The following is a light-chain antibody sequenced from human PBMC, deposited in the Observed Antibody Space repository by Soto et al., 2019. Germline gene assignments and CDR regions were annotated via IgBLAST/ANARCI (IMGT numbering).Light chain of an antibody. CDR2: DAS. J-gene: IGKJ3*01. Sequence: EIVLTQSPATLSLSPGERATLSCRASQSVSSYLAWYQQKPGQAPRLLIYDASNRATGIPARFSGSGSGTDFTLTISGLEPEDFGVYYCQQRSNWRFGPGTKVDIK. CDR1: QSVSSY. CDR3: QQRSNWR. V-gene: IGKV3-11*01.